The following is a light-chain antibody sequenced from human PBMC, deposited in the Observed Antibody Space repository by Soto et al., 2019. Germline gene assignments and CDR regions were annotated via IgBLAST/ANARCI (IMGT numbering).Light chain of an antibody. CDR3: AAWDDSLNGYV. CDR1: SSNIGSHT. Sequence: QSVLTQPPSASGTPGQRVSISCSGSSSNIGSHTIAWYQHFPGKAPKVLIYTNNQRPSGVPDRFSGSKSGTSASLAISGLQSDDEADYFCAAWDDSLNGYVFGTGTKVTVL. CDR2: TNN. J-gene: IGLJ1*01. V-gene: IGLV1-44*01.